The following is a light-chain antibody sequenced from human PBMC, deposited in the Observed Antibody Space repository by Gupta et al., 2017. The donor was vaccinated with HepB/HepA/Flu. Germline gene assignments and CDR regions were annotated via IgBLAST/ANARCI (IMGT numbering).Light chain of an antibody. CDR1: QSLLHSNGYNY. Sequence: DIVMTQSPLSLPVTPGEPASISCRSSQSLLHSNGYNYLDWYLQKPGQSPQLLIYLGSNRASGVPDRFSGSGAGTDFTLKISRGEAEDVGVYYCMQARQNPPGFTFGHGTKVDIK. J-gene: IGKJ3*01. CDR2: LGS. V-gene: IGKV2-28*01. CDR3: MQARQNPPGFT.